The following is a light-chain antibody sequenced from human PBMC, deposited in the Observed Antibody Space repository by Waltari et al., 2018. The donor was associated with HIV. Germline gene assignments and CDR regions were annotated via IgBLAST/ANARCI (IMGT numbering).Light chain of an antibody. V-gene: IGLV3-21*02. CDR1: NLGTKD. CDR3: QVWDTNDDWV. Sequence: SYVLTQAPSVSVAPGQTATIACLGHNLGTKDVHWYRQRPGQAPEVVVHDDSDRPSEIPDRISGSNSGDMATLTIESVESDDEAIYYCQVWDTNDDWVFGGGTRVTVL. J-gene: IGLJ3*02. CDR2: DDS.